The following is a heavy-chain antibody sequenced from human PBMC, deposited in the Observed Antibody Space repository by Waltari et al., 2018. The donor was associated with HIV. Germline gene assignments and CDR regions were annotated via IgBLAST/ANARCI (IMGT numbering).Heavy chain of an antibody. CDR3: TTLPGVVVVVVDAFDI. Sequence: EVQLVESGGGLVKPGGSLRLSCAASGFTFSNAWMSWVRQAPGKGLEWVGRIKSKTDGGTTDYAAPVKGRLTISRDDSKNTLYLQMNSLKTEDTAVYYCTTLPGVVVVVVDAFDIWGQGTMVTVSS. CDR2: IKSKTDGGTT. CDR1: GFTFSNAW. D-gene: IGHD2-15*01. V-gene: IGHV3-15*01. J-gene: IGHJ3*02.